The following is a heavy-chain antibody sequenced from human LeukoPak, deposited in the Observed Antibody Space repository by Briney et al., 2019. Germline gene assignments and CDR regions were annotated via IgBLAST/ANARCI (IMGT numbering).Heavy chain of an antibody. CDR1: GFTFRSHA. CDR2: IYENGGTT. D-gene: IGHD6-13*01. V-gene: IGHV3-23*01. J-gene: IGHJ4*02. CDR3: AKDGAADY. Sequence: GGSLRLSCVGSGFTFRSHAMSWVRQAPEKGLEFVSGIYENGGTTYYADSVKGRFSISRDNSKNTLYLQMNSLTVDDTAVYYCAKDGAADYWGQGTLVTVSS.